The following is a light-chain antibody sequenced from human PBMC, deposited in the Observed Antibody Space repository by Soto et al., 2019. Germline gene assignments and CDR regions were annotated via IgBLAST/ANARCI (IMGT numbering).Light chain of an antibody. CDR2: EVS. CDR3: CSYAGGSTSNYV. J-gene: IGLJ1*01. V-gene: IGLV2-23*02. Sequence: QSVLTQPASGSVAPGQASTISCTGTSSDVGSYNLVSWFQQHPGKAPKLIIYEVSKRPSGLSNRFSGSKSGNTASLTISGLQAEDEADYYCCSYAGGSTSNYVFGTGTKVTVL. CDR1: SSDVGSYNL.